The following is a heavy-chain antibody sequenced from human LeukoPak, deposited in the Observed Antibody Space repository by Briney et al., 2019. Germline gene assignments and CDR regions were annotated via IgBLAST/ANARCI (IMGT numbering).Heavy chain of an antibody. CDR3: ARASIAARVLDY. CDR2: IYYSGST. CDR1: GGSVSSGSYY. Sequence: SETLSLTCTVSGGSVSSGSYYWSWIWQPPGKGLEWIGYIYYSGSTNYNPSLKSRVTISVDTSKNQFSLKLSSVTAADTAVYYCARASIAARVLDYWGQGTLVTVSS. J-gene: IGHJ4*02. D-gene: IGHD6-6*01. V-gene: IGHV4-61*01.